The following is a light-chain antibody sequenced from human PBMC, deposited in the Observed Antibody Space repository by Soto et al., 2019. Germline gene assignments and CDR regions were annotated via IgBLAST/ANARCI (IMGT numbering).Light chain of an antibody. CDR3: FSYTSSTAYV. J-gene: IGLJ1*01. CDR1: SSDVGGYNY. CDR2: EVS. V-gene: IGLV2-14*01. Sequence: QAVVTHPASVSGSPGQSITISCTGTSSDVGGYNYVSWYQLHPGKAPKLMIYEVSNRPSGISNRFSASKSGNTASLTISGLQAEDEADYYCFSYTSSTAYVFGTGTKLTVL.